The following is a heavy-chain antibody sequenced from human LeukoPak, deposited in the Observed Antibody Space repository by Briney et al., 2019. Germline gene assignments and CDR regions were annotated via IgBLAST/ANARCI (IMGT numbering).Heavy chain of an antibody. CDR3: AKSFGPVIAAAGTGAD. Sequence: GGSLRLSCAASGFTFSSYAMTWVRQAPGKGLVWASVISGSGTNTDSADSVKGRFTISRDTSKKTLYVQMNSLTAEYTADYYFAKSFGPVIAAAGTGADWGQGTLVTVFS. CDR2: ISGSGTNT. V-gene: IGHV3-23*01. D-gene: IGHD6-13*01. J-gene: IGHJ4*02. CDR1: GFTFSSYA.